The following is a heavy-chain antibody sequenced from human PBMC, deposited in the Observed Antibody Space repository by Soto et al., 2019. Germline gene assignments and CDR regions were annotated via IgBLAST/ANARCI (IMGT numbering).Heavy chain of an antibody. D-gene: IGHD6-6*01. V-gene: IGHV1-69*06. CDR1: GGTFSSYA. J-gene: IGHJ6*01. Sequence: QVQLVQSGDEVKKPESSVKVSCKASGGTFSSYAISWVRQAPGQGLEWMGGIIPIFGTANYAQKFQGRVTITAEKYTSTAYMELSRLISEDTAVDYCARDRYSSPWLWGYGIDVWGQGTNVTVSS. CDR2: IIPIFGTA. CDR3: ARDRYSSPWLWGYGIDV.